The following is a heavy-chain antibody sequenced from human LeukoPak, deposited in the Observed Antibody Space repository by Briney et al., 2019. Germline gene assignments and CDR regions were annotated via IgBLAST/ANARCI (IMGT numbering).Heavy chain of an antibody. V-gene: IGHV3-15*01. J-gene: IGHJ5*02. CDR2: IKSKGSGGTI. CDR1: RIKFSDAW. CDR3: ITEPPMDFFVVLPA. Sequence: GDSVRLFCVVRRIKFSDAWMSWVRQAPGKGPEWVGRIKSKGSGGTIDYIAPVEGRFTISRDDSKNTLFLQMSSLKTEDTAVYYCITEPPMDFFVVLPAWGQGTLVTVSS. D-gene: IGHD2-2*01.